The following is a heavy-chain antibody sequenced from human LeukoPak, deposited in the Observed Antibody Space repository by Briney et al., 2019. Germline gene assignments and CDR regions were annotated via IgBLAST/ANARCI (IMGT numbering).Heavy chain of an antibody. V-gene: IGHV4-59*01. CDR2: IYYSGST. J-gene: IGHJ4*02. CDR3: ARRAGGTYTRSWEYYCHY. Sequence: SETLSLTCTVSGGSISSYYWRWIRQPPGKGLEWIGYIYYSGSTNYNPSLKSRVTISVDTCKNQFSLKLSSVTAADTAVYYCARRAGGTYTRSWEYYCHYWGQGTLVTVSS. D-gene: IGHD6-13*01. CDR1: GGSISSYY.